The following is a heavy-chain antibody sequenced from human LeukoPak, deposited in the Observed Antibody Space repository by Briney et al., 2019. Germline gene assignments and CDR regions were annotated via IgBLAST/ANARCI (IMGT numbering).Heavy chain of an antibody. J-gene: IGHJ5*02. CDR1: GYTFTCCS. V-gene: IGHV1-68*01. CDR2: ITLYNGNT. D-gene: IGHD2-2*01. CDR3: AAGVTEGYCSSTSCYAGWFDP. Sequence: ASVKVSCKASGYTFTCCSLHWLQQAPGQGLERMRWITLYNGNTNYAKKFQGRVTITRDMSLRTAYIELSSLRSEDSAVYYCAAGVTEGYCSSTSCYAGWFDPWGQGTLVTVSS.